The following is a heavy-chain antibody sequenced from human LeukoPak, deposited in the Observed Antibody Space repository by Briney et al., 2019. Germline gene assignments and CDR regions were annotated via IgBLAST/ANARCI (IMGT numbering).Heavy chain of an antibody. V-gene: IGHV3-11*01. CDR2: ISSSGSTI. CDR3: ARDSSSGWFTPLDY. Sequence: PGGSLRLSCAASGFTFSDYYMSWIRQAPGKGLEWVSYISSSGSTIYYADSVKGRFTISRDNAKNSLYLQMNSLRAEDTAVYYCARDSSSGWFTPLDYWGQGTLVTVSS. CDR1: GFTFSDYY. J-gene: IGHJ4*02. D-gene: IGHD6-19*01.